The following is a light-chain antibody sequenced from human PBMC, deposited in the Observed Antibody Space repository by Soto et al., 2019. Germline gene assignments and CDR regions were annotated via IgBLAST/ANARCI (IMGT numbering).Light chain of an antibody. CDR2: EVS. J-gene: IGLJ7*01. Sequence: QSVLTQPASVSGSPGQSITISCTGTSSDVGSHNLVSWYQQHPGQAPKLMIYEVSKRPLGVSARFSASKSGNTASLTISGLPAEDGADYYCCSYGGSRAVFGGGTQLTVL. V-gene: IGLV2-23*02. CDR1: SSDVGSHNL. CDR3: CSYGGSRAV.